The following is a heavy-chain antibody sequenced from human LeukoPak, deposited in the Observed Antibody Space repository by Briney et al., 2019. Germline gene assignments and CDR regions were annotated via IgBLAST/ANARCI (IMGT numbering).Heavy chain of an antibody. J-gene: IGHJ4*02. CDR3: AREGDSCTNGVCYRKVDY. V-gene: IGHV3-48*03. CDR2: ISSSGSTI. D-gene: IGHD2-8*01. Sequence: GGSLRLSCAASGFTFSSYEMNWVRQAPGKGLEWVSYISSSGSTIYYADSVKGRFTISRDNAKNSLYLQMNSLRAEDTAVYYCAREGDSCTNGVCYRKVDYWGQGTLVPGSS. CDR1: GFTFSSYE.